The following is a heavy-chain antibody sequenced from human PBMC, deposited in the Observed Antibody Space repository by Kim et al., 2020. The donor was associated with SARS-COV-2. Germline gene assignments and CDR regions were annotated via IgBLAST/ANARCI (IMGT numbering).Heavy chain of an antibody. CDR1: GFIFRSFD. CDR3: VKYSRDVDATYDSLDL. V-gene: IGHV3-13*01. Sequence: GGSLRLSCIASGFIFRSFDMLWVRQTPRKRLEWVSTIGETGDTYYPASLKGRFMISRDSAKNSLILQMNNLRVGDTVLYYCVKYSRDVDATYDSLDLWGQGTMVTVSP. D-gene: IGHD2-15*01. J-gene: IGHJ3*01. CDR2: IGETGDT.